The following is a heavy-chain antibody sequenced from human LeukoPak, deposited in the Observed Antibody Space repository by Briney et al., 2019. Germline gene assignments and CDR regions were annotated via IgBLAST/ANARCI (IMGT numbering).Heavy chain of an antibody. Sequence: PGGSLRLSCAASGFTFDDYGMSWVRQAPGKGLEGVSGINWNSGSTVYADSVKGRFTISRDNAKNSLYLQMNNLRAEDTAVYYCAGEYSGSYYRPFDYWGQGTLVTVSS. CDR2: INWNSGST. J-gene: IGHJ4*02. V-gene: IGHV3-20*04. D-gene: IGHD1-26*01. CDR1: GFTFDDYG. CDR3: AGEYSGSYYRPFDY.